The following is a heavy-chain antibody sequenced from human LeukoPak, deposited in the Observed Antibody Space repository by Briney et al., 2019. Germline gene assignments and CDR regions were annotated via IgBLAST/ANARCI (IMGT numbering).Heavy chain of an antibody. V-gene: IGHV4-59*11. Sequence: SETLSLTCAVSGASISSHYWSWIRQPPGKGLEWIGYTSGSISDNPSLKSRVAVSVDPSQNQVSLSLTSVTAADTAVYYCARVLAIFGLDTTDFYMDVWGEGTTVSVSS. D-gene: IGHD3/OR15-3a*01. CDR1: GASISSHY. CDR3: ARVLAIFGLDTTDFYMDV. CDR2: TSGSI. J-gene: IGHJ6*03.